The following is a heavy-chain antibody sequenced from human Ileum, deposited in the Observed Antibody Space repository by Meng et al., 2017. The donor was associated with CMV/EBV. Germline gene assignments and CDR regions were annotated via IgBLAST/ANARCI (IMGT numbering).Heavy chain of an antibody. V-gene: IGHV4-4*07. Sequence: QVHLQDLGPGLVKPSATLSLTCSVSGDSISSYYWSWIRQPAGKGLEWIGRIYSNGNNNYNPSLESRVTMSVDTSKNHFSLKLNSVTAADTAVYYCARGTKYGSGNWFDPWGQGTLVTVSS. D-gene: IGHD3-10*01. CDR1: GDSISSYY. CDR2: IYSNGNN. CDR3: ARGTKYGSGNWFDP. J-gene: IGHJ5*02.